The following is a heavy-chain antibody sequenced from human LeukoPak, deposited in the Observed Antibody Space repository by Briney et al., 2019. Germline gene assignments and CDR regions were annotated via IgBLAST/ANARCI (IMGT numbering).Heavy chain of an antibody. CDR1: GYTFTTYY. CDR2: INPNSGGT. D-gene: IGHD3-10*01. Sequence: GASVKVSCKASGYTFTTYYVHWVRQAPGQGLECMGWINPNSGGTNYAQKFQGRVTMTRDTSISTAYMELSRLRSDDTAVYYCAISRDPTMVRGVQNWFDPWGQGTLVTVSS. CDR3: AISRDPTMVRGVQNWFDP. V-gene: IGHV1-2*02. J-gene: IGHJ5*02.